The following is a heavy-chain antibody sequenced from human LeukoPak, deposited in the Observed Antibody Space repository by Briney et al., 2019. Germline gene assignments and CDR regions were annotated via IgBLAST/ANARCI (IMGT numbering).Heavy chain of an antibody. CDR3: ERPAPHYDILTGYIRDY. D-gene: IGHD3-9*01. J-gene: IGHJ4*02. CDR2: IYYSGST. Sequence: SETLSLTCTVSGGSISSSSYYWGWIRQPPGKGLEWIGSIYYSGSTYYNPSLKSRVTISVDTSKNQFSLKLSSVTAADTAVYYCERPAPHYDILTGYIRDYWGQGTLVTVSS. V-gene: IGHV4-39*01. CDR1: GGSISSSSYY.